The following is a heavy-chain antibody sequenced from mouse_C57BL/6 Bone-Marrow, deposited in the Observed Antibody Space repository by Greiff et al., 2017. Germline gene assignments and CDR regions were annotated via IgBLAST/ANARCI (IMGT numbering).Heavy chain of an antibody. D-gene: IGHD1-1*01. Sequence: EVQGVESGGGLVQPGGSLKLSCAASGFTFSDYGMAWVRQAPRKGPEWVAFISNLAYSIYYADTVTGRFTISSENAKNTLYLEMSSLRSEDTAMYYCARRLRFYAMDYWGQGTSVTVSS. J-gene: IGHJ4*01. CDR1: GFTFSDYG. CDR2: ISNLAYSI. CDR3: ARRLRFYAMDY. V-gene: IGHV5-15*01.